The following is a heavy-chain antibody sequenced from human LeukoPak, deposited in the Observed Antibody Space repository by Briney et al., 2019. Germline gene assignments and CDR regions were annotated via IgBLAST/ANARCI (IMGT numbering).Heavy chain of an antibody. J-gene: IGHJ4*02. CDR2: ISPNNGDT. Sequence: ASVKVSCKASGYTFTNYFIHWVRQAPGQGLEWMGWISPNNGDTMSAQKLQGRVTMTTDTSITTAYMELSSLRSDDTAVYYCARDHGAPAAPDYWGLGTLVTVSS. D-gene: IGHD4-17*01. CDR1: GYTFTNYF. CDR3: ARDHGAPAAPDY. V-gene: IGHV1-2*02.